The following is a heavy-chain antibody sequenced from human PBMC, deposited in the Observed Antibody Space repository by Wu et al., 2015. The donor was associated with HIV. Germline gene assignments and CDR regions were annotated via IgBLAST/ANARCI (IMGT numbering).Heavy chain of an antibody. V-gene: IGHV1-2*06. D-gene: IGHD3-22*01. CDR1: GYTFTAHQ. Sequence: QVQLVQSGTEVKKPGASVKVSCKTSGYTFTAHQIHWVRQVPGQGFEWLGRLNPYSGGADYEQRFQGRITMTRDTSLSTAYMELSSLRPDDSAVYYCTKLIHYYESSDYKSEYWGQGTLVSVSS. J-gene: IGHJ4*02. CDR3: TKLIHYYESSDYKSEY. CDR2: LNPYSGGA.